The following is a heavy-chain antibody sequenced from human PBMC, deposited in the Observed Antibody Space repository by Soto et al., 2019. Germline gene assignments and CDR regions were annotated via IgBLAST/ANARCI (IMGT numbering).Heavy chain of an antibody. V-gene: IGHV3-23*01. CDR2: IDGSSATT. CDR3: ARDRRPSIYSGLAV. Sequence: GGSLRLSCAASGFTFSDYAMSWVRQAPGKGLEWVSAIDGSSATTNYADSVKGRFTISRDNSKNTLFLHMSGLRAEDTAVYYCARDRRPSIYSGLAVWGQGTTVTVSS. J-gene: IGHJ6*02. CDR1: GFTFSDYA. D-gene: IGHD2-2*01.